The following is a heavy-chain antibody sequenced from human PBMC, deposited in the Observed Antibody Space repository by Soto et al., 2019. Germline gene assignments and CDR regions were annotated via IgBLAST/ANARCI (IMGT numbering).Heavy chain of an antibody. CDR3: ARVGSSWSNWFDP. D-gene: IGHD6-13*01. Sequence: LSETLSLTCAVSGGSISSSNWWSWVRQPPGKGLEWIGEIYHSGSTNYNPSLKSRVTISVDKSKNQFSLKLSSVTAADTAVYYCARVGSSWSNWFDPWGQGTLVTVSS. CDR1: GGSISSSNW. J-gene: IGHJ5*02. CDR2: IYHSGST. V-gene: IGHV4-4*02.